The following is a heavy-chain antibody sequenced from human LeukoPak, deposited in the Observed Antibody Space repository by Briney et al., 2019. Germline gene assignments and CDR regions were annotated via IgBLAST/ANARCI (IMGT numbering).Heavy chain of an antibody. V-gene: IGHV3-23*01. CDR1: GGSFSGYY. J-gene: IGHJ4*02. CDR2: ISGSDGRT. Sequence: ETLSLTCAVYGGSFSGYYWSWIRQPPGKGLEWVSTISGSDGRTYYADSVKGRFTISRDNSKNTLYLQMNSLRAEDTAVYYCARRAGGYSHPYDYWGQGILVTVSS. CDR3: ARRAGGYSHPYDY. D-gene: IGHD4-23*01.